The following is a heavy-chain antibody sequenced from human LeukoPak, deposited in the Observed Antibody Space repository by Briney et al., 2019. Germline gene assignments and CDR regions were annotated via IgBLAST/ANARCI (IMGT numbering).Heavy chain of an antibody. CDR3: AKGARYYDILTGYSELHYFDY. J-gene: IGHJ4*02. Sequence: PGGSLRLSCAASGFTFSSSAMSWVRQAPGKGLEWVSAISNNGGYTYYADSVKGRFTISRDNSKNTLYLQMNSLRAEDTAVYYCAKGARYYDILTGYSELHYFDYWGQGTLVTVSS. V-gene: IGHV3-23*01. D-gene: IGHD3-9*01. CDR1: GFTFSSSA. CDR2: ISNNGGYT.